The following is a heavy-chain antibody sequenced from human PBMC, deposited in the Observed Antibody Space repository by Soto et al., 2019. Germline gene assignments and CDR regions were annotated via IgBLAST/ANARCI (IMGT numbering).Heavy chain of an antibody. CDR1: GDSVSNYY. D-gene: IGHD1-20*01. CDR3: TKGPNWNYYYYGVDV. CDR2: VYSSGAT. V-gene: IGHV4-4*07. Sequence: PSETLSLTCSVSGDSVSNYYWSWIRQPAGRGLEWIGRVYSSGATNYNPSLNGRVTMSVDTSRNQFSLRLSSVTAADTAIYYCTKGPNWNYYYYGVDVWGQGPAVTVSS. J-gene: IGHJ6*02.